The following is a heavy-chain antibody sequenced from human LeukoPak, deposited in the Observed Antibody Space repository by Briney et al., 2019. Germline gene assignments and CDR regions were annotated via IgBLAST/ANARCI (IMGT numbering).Heavy chain of an antibody. CDR3: AKDRRRSGGDYYYYYMDV. CDR1: GFIFSSYA. V-gene: IGHV3-33*06. Sequence: GGSLRLSCAASGFIFSSYAMHWVRQAPGKGLEWVAVIWYDGSNKSYGDSVKGRFTISRDNSKNTVYLQMNSLRAEDTAVYYCAKDRRRSGGDYYYYYMDVWGKGTTVTVSS. D-gene: IGHD2-21*01. CDR2: IWYDGSNK. J-gene: IGHJ6*03.